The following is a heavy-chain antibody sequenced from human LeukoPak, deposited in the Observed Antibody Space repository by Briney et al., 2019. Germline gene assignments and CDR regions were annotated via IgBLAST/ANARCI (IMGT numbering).Heavy chain of an antibody. CDR1: GFTFSNYW. J-gene: IGHJ4*02. CDR2: IKEDGSDK. CDR3: AKDRTRQAY. D-gene: IGHD3-3*01. V-gene: IGHV3-7*03. Sequence: QPGGSLRLSCAASGFTFSNYWMSWVRQTPGKGLEWVANIKEDGSDKYYVDSLKGRFTISRDNAKNSLHLQMNSLRAEDTAVYYCAKDRTRQAYWGQGTLVTVSS.